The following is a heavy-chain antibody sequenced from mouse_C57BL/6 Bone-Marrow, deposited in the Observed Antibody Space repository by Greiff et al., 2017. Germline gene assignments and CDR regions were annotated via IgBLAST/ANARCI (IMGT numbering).Heavy chain of an antibody. CDR1: GYAFTNYL. CDR3: ARSKSGDSWFAY. Sequence: VQLQQSGAELVRPGTSVKVSCKASGYAFTNYLIEWVKQRPGQGLEWIGVINPGSGGTNYNEKFKGKATLTADKSSSTAYMQHSSLTSEDSAVYFCARSKSGDSWFAYWGQGTLVTVSA. J-gene: IGHJ3*01. CDR2: INPGSGGT. V-gene: IGHV1-54*01. D-gene: IGHD3-3*01.